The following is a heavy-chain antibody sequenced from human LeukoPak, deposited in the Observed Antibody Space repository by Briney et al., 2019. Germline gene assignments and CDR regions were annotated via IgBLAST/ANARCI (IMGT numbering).Heavy chain of an antibody. CDR2: IKHDGSEK. CDR3: AREGGARYCSSTSCHDY. Sequence: GGSLRLSCAASGFTFSSNWMSWVRQAPGKGLEWVASIKHDGSEKNYVDSVKGRFAISGDNAESSLYLQMNSLRAEDTAVYYCAREGGARYCSSTSCHDYWGQGTLVTVSS. CDR1: GFTFSSNW. D-gene: IGHD2-2*01. V-gene: IGHV3-7*01. J-gene: IGHJ4*02.